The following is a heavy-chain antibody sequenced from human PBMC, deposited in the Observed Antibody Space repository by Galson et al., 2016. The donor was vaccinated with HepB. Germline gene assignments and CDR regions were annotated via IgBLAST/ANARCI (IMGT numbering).Heavy chain of an antibody. D-gene: IGHD1-26*01. Sequence: SLRLSCAASGFTFNTYGVHWVRQAPGKGLEWVAVIWSDGSDKYYADAVKGRFTISRDNSKSTVDLQMNSLRADDTAVYYCARDGGTSFMWYYLDHWGQGTLVTVS. CDR1: GFTFNTYG. V-gene: IGHV3-33*01. CDR2: IWSDGSDK. J-gene: IGHJ4*02. CDR3: ARDGGTSFMWYYLDH.